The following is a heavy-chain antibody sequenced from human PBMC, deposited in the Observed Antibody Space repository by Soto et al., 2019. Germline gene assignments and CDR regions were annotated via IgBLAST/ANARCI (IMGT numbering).Heavy chain of an antibody. J-gene: IGHJ6*02. CDR2: IIPIFGTA. D-gene: IGHD2-21*02. CDR3: ARDQGCGGNSLSFYYYYYGMDV. Sequence: QVQLVQSGAEVKKPGSSVKVSCKASGGTFSSYAISWVRQAPGQGLEWMGGIIPIFGTANYAQKFQGRVTITADESKSTAYMELSSLRSEDTAVYYCARDQGCGGNSLSFYYYYYGMDVWGQGTTVTVSS. CDR1: GGTFSSYA. V-gene: IGHV1-69*12.